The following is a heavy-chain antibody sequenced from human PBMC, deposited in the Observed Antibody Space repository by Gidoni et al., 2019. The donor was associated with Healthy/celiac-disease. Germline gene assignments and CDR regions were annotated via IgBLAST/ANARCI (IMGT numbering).Heavy chain of an antibody. D-gene: IGHD2-2*02. CDR2: IKSKTDGGTT. CDR3: TTVVEDIVVVPAAIRLTGTTKGY. CDR1: GFTFSTAS. Sequence: EVQLVESGGGLVKPGGSLRLSCAASGFTFSTASLGWVRHAPGKGLAWVGRIKSKTDGGTTDYAAPVKGRFTISRDDSKNTLYLQMNSLKTEDTAVYYCTTVVEDIVVVPAAIRLTGTTKGYWGQGTLVTVSS. J-gene: IGHJ4*02. V-gene: IGHV3-15*01.